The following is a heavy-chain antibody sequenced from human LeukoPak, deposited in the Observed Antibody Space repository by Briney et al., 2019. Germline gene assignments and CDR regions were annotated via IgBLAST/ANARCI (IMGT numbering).Heavy chain of an antibody. CDR1: GFTFSTYW. CDR2: IRPEGTTT. Sequence: GGSLRLSCAASGFTFSTYWMHWVRRAPGKGLVWVSRIRPEGTTTAYADSVKGRFTISRDNAKNTLFLQMNSLSAEDTAVYYCARDLDWILFDYWGQGTLVTVSS. J-gene: IGHJ4*02. V-gene: IGHV3-74*03. CDR3: ARDLDWILFDY. D-gene: IGHD3-9*01.